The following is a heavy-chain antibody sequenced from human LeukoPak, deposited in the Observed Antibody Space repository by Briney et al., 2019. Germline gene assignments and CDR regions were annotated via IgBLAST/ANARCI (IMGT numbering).Heavy chain of an antibody. J-gene: IGHJ5*02. D-gene: IGHD2-2*01. CDR1: GFSFSNYG. V-gene: IGHV3-30*02. CDR3: AKEPREYCSCTSCPNWFDR. CDR2: ICYDGSKK. Sequence: SGESLRLSCAASGFSFSNYGMHWVRQPPAKGLEWVAFICYDGSKKYYPDSVKGRFTISRDNSEKTLFLQMNILRADDKAVQCLAKEPREYCSCTSCPNWFDRWGQGTLVTVSS.